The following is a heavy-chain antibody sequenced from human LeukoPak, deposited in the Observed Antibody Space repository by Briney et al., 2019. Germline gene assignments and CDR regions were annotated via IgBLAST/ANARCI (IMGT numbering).Heavy chain of an antibody. J-gene: IGHJ4*02. Sequence: PSGTLSLTCAVSGGSLSSTNWWSWVRQPPGKGLEWIGEIFHSGSTNYNPSLKSRVAISVDKSKNQFSLKLGSVTAADTAVYYCARVLGGSNFDNWGQGTLVTVSS. CDR3: ARVLGGSNFDN. V-gene: IGHV4-4*02. D-gene: IGHD2-15*01. CDR2: IFHSGST. CDR1: GGSLSSTNW.